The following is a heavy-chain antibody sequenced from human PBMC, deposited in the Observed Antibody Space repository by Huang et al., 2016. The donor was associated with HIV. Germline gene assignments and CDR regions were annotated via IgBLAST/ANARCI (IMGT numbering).Heavy chain of an antibody. J-gene: IGHJ4*02. CDR2: ISAYNGNT. CDR1: GYSFSNYG. CDR3: ARDIGVAEFDY. V-gene: IGHV1-18*01. D-gene: IGHD3-3*01. Sequence: QVQLVQSGAEVKKPGASVKVSCTASGYSFSNYGISWVRQAPGQGLEWMAGISAYNGNTNSAQKAQDRVSMTTDTSTNTAYMELRSLRSDDTAVYYCARDIGVAEFDYWGQGTLVTVSS.